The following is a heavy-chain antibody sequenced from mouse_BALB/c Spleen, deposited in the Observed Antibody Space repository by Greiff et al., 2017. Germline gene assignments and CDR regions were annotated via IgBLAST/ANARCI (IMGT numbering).Heavy chain of an antibody. D-gene: IGHD2-10*02. J-gene: IGHJ2*01. CDR2: ISYDGSN. V-gene: IGHV3-6*02. CDR1: GYSITSGYY. Sequence: EVQLQESGPGLVKPSQSLSLTCSVTGYSITSGYYWNWIRQFPGNKLEWMGYISYDGSNNYNPSLKNRISITRDTSKNQFFLKLNSVTNEDTATYYCATQREYGTYFNYWAQGTTLTASS. CDR3: ATQREYGTYFNY.